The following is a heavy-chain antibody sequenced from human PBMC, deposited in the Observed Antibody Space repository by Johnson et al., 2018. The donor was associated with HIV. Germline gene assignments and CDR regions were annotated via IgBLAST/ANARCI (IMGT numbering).Heavy chain of an antibody. CDR1: GFTFSAYA. Sequence: QVQLVESGGGVVQPGGSLRLSCAASGFTFSAYAIHWVRRAPGKGLEWVAIISYDGGNKYYADSVKGRFTISRDNSRTTLYLQMNSLRPEDTARYYCARPLAAHVTSAFDVWGQGTMVTVSS. D-gene: IGHD6-6*01. V-gene: IGHV3-30-3*01. J-gene: IGHJ3*01. CDR2: ISYDGGNK. CDR3: ARPLAAHVTSAFDV.